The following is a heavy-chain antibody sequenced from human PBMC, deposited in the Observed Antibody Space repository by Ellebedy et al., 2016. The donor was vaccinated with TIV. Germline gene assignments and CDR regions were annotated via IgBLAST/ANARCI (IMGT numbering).Heavy chain of an antibody. CDR1: GFSFSSYA. Sequence: PGGSLRLSCVGSGFSFSSYAMTLVRQAPGKGLNWVSSLSSSLRSTYYSDSVKGRFTISRDNSKNTLYLQTNSRRGEDTAVYYCAKRVTMVREVITYYHYAMDVWGQGTTVTVSS. CDR2: LSSSLRST. J-gene: IGHJ6*02. D-gene: IGHD3-10*01. CDR3: AKRVTMVREVITYYHYAMDV. V-gene: IGHV3-23*01.